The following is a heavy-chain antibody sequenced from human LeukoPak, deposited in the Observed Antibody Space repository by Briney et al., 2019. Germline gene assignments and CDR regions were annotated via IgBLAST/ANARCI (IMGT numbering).Heavy chain of an antibody. J-gene: IGHJ6*02. CDR3: ARQVDFWSGFNYYYGMDV. D-gene: IGHD3-3*01. V-gene: IGHV4-59*08. Sequence: SETLSLTCTVSGGSISSYYWSWLRQPPGKGLEWIGYIYYSGSTNYNPSLKSRVTISVDTSRNQFSLKLSSVTAADTAVYYCARQVDFWSGFNYYYGMDVWGQGTTVTVSS. CDR1: GGSISSYY. CDR2: IYYSGST.